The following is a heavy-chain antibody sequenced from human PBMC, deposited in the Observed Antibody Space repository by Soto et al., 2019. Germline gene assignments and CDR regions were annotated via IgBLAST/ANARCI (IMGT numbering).Heavy chain of an antibody. CDR1: GFTFSSYG. J-gene: IGHJ6*02. Sequence: QVQLVESGGGVVQPGRSLRLSCAASGFTFSSYGMHWVRQAPGKGLEWVAVIWYDGSNKYYADSVKGRFTISRDNSKNALYLERNSLRAEDTAVYYCARDWLHNYGDYGYGMDVWGQGTTVTVSS. D-gene: IGHD4-17*01. CDR3: ARDWLHNYGDYGYGMDV. CDR2: IWYDGSNK. V-gene: IGHV3-33*01.